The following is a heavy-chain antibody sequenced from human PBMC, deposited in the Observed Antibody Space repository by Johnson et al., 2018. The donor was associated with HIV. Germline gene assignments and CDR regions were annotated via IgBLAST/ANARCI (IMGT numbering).Heavy chain of an antibody. V-gene: IGHV3-20*04. CDR3: ARTISSYQGAFDI. J-gene: IGHJ3*02. CDR2: INWNGGRT. D-gene: IGHD1-26*01. Sequence: EVQVVESGGGVVRPGGSLRLSCAASGSNFDDYGMSWVRQVPGKGLEWVSGINWNGGRTGYTDSVKGRFTISRDNAKNSLYLQMNSLRAEDTAVYYCARTISSYQGAFDIWGQGTMVTVSS. CDR1: GSNFDDYG.